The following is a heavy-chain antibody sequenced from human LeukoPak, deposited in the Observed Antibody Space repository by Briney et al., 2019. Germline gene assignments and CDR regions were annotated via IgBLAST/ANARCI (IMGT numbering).Heavy chain of an antibody. J-gene: IGHJ5*02. CDR2: INHSGST. Sequence: SEALSLTCTVSGGSISSYYWSWIRQPPGKGLEWIGEINHSGSTNYNPSLKSRVTISVDTSKNQFSLKLSSVTAADTAVYYCARAHYVWGSYRYQFWFDPWGQGTLVTVSS. V-gene: IGHV4-34*01. CDR3: ARAHYVWGSYRYQFWFDP. CDR1: GGSISSYY. D-gene: IGHD3-16*02.